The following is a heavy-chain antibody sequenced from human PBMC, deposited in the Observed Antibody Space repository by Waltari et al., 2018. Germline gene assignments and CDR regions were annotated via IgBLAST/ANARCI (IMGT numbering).Heavy chain of an antibody. J-gene: IGHJ4*02. CDR1: GGSISRSSYY. Sequence: QLQLQESGPGLVKPSETLSLTCTVSGGSISRSSYYWGWLRQPPGKGLEWIGSIYYSGSTYYNPSLKSRVTISVDTSKNQFSLKLSSVTAADTAVYYCARQQLHSSSLRIAVAGLDYWGQGTLVTVSS. D-gene: IGHD6-19*01. CDR2: IYYSGST. V-gene: IGHV4-39*01. CDR3: ARQQLHSSSLRIAVAGLDY.